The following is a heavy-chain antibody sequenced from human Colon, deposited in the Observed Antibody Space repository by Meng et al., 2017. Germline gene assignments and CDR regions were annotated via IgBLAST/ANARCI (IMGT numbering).Heavy chain of an antibody. V-gene: IGHV3-23*01. Sequence: GESLTISCAASRFTFSIYAMNWVRQAPGKGLEWVSGIRNSGSNTYYADSVKGRFTISRDNSKNTVYLQMNSLRDEDTAVYYCAKNGEGYYCDYWGQGTLVTVPS. CDR2: IRNSGSNT. CDR3: AKNGEGYYCDY. CDR1: RFTFSIYA. J-gene: IGHJ4*02. D-gene: IGHD3-10*01.